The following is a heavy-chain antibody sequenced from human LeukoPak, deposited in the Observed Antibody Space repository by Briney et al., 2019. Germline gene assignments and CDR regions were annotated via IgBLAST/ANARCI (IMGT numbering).Heavy chain of an antibody. CDR1: GGSISSGSYY. V-gene: IGHV4-61*02. CDR3: ASRTATTYYYFDY. CDR2: IYTSGST. D-gene: IGHD4-17*01. J-gene: IGHJ4*02. Sequence: SETLSLTCTVSGGSISSGSYYWSWIRQPAGKGLEWIGRIYTSGSTNYNPSLKSRVTISVDTSKNQFSLKLSSVTAADTAVYYCASRTATTYYYFDYWGQGTLVTVSS.